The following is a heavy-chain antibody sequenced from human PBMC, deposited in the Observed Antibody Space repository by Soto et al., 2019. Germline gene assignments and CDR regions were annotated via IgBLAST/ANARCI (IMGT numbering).Heavy chain of an antibody. J-gene: IGHJ3*02. CDR2: ISYDGNNK. D-gene: IGHD3-10*01. Sequence: QVQLVESGGGVVQPGRSPRLSCAASGFTFSSYDIHWVRQAPGKGLEWVALISYDGNNKYYADSVKGRFTISRDNSKNTLYLQMNSLRAEDTAVYYCAKLITMVRGVIMDAFDIWGQGTMVTVSS. V-gene: IGHV3-30*18. CDR1: GFTFSSYD. CDR3: AKLITMVRGVIMDAFDI.